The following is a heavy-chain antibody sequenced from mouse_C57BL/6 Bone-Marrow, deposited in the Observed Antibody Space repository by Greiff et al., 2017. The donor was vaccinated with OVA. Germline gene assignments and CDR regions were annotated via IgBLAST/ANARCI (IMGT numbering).Heavy chain of an antibody. CDR2: IYPGDGDT. V-gene: IGHV1-82*01. Sequence: VQLQQSGPELVKPGASVKISCKASGYAFSSSWMNWVKQRPGKGLEWIGRIYPGDGDTNYNGKFKGKATLTADKSSSTAYMQLSSLTSEDSAVYFCAIDKDRSSPWYFDVWGTGTTVTVSS. D-gene: IGHD1-1*01. CDR1: GYAFSSSW. J-gene: IGHJ1*03. CDR3: AIDKDRSSPWYFDV.